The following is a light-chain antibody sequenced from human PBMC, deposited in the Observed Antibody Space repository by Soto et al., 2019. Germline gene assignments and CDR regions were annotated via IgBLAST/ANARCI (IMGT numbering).Light chain of an antibody. CDR3: LQHNSYPLT. V-gene: IGKV1-17*03. CDR2: AAS. CDR1: QGISNH. Sequence: DIQMTQSPSARSASVGDRVTITFRASQGISNHLVWFQQKPGKVPKRLIYAASTLQSGVPSRFSGSGSGTEFTLTISSLQPEDFASYYCLQHNSYPLTFGPGTKVDIK. J-gene: IGKJ3*01.